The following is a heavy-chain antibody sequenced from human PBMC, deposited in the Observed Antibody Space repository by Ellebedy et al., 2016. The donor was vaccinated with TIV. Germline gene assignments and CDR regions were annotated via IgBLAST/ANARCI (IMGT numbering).Heavy chain of an antibody. CDR3: AHSPPHQLVPLRRQYYFDY. CDR1: GFSLSTSGVG. CDR2: IYWDDDK. J-gene: IGHJ4*02. D-gene: IGHD6-13*01. V-gene: IGHV2-5*02. Sequence: SGPTLVKPTQTLTLTCTFSGFSLSTSGVGVGWIRQPPGKALEWLALIYWDDDKRYSPSLKSRLTITKDTSKNQVVLTMTNMDPVDTATYYCAHSPPHQLVPLRRQYYFDYWGQGTLVTVSS.